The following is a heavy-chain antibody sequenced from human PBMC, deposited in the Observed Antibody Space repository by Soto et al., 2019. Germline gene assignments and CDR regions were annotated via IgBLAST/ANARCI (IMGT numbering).Heavy chain of an antibody. CDR2: ISYDGRNK. J-gene: IGHJ4*02. D-gene: IGHD1-26*01. CDR1: GFTFSSYG. Sequence: GGSLRLSCAASGFTFSSYGMHWVRQAPGKGLEWVSIISYDGRNKYYADSVKGRFTISRDNSKNTLYLQMNSLRAEDTAVYYCAKENPGSGSYKWGLGTLVTVSS. CDR3: AKENPGSGSYK. V-gene: IGHV3-30*18.